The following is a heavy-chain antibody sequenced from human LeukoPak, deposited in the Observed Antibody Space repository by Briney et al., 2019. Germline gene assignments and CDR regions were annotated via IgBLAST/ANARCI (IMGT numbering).Heavy chain of an antibody. CDR1: GGSISSSSYY. J-gene: IGHJ5*02. CDR2: IYYSGNT. V-gene: IGHV4-39*02. CDR3: ARRSTVTTNWFDP. D-gene: IGHD4-17*01. Sequence: PSETLSLTCTVSGGSISSSSYYWGWIRQPPGTGLEWIGSIYYSGNTYYNPSLKSRVTISVDTSKNHFSLKLNSVTAADTAVCYCARRSTVTTNWFDPWGQGTLVTVSS.